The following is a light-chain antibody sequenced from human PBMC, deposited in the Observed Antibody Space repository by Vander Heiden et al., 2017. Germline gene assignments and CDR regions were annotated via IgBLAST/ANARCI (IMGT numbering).Light chain of an antibody. V-gene: IGKV1-5*03. J-gene: IGKJ1*01. CDR2: KAS. CDR3: QHDWT. Sequence: DIQITQSPSTLSASVGDRVTITCRASQSISSWLAWYQQKPGKAPKLLIYKASSLESGVPSRFSGSGSGTEFTLTISSLQPDDFATYYCQHDWTFGQGTKVEIK. CDR1: QSISSW.